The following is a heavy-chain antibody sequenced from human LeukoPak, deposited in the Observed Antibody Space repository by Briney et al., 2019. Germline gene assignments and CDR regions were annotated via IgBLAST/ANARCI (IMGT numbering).Heavy chain of an antibody. Sequence: SVTLSLTCTVSGGSISSSSYYWGWIRQPPGKGLEWIGSIYYSGSTYYNPSLKSRVTISVDTSKNQFSLKLSSVTAADTAVYYCARDPLTIGSYYVRDYWGQGTLVTVSS. J-gene: IGHJ4*02. D-gene: IGHD1-26*01. CDR2: IYYSGST. V-gene: IGHV4-39*07. CDR1: GGSISSSSYY. CDR3: ARDPLTIGSYYVRDY.